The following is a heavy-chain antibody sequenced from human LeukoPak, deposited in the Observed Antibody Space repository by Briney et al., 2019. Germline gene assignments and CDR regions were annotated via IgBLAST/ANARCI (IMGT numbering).Heavy chain of an antibody. V-gene: IGHV4-39*01. J-gene: IGHJ6*02. Sequence: PSETLSLTCTVSGGSISSSSYYWGWIRQPPGKELEWIGSIYYSGSTYYNPSLKSRVTISVDTSKNQFSLKLSSVTAADTAVYYCAILSGYDFWSGYPRDYYYYGMDVWGQGTTVTVSS. D-gene: IGHD3-3*01. CDR3: AILSGYDFWSGYPRDYYYYGMDV. CDR1: GGSISSSSYY. CDR2: IYYSGST.